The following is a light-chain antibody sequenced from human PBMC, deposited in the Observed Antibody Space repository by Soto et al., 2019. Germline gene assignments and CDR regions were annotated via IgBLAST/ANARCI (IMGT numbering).Light chain of an antibody. V-gene: IGKV3-11*01. CDR1: QSISNY. Sequence: EIVLTQSPATLSLSPGERATLSCMASQSISNYLAWYQQKPGQAPRLLIYDASNRTTGIPARFSGSGSGTDFTLTISSLEPEDFAVYYCQQRSDWPLTFGGGTKVE. CDR3: QQRSDWPLT. CDR2: DAS. J-gene: IGKJ4*01.